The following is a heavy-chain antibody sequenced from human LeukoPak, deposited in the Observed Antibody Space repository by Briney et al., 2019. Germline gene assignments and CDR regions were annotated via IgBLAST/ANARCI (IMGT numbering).Heavy chain of an antibody. CDR1: GFTFSSYW. CDR2: INSDGSIT. CDR3: ARDWRYCTSSSCPQPFDY. V-gene: IGHV3-74*01. J-gene: IGHJ4*02. D-gene: IGHD2-2*01. Sequence: PGGSLRLSCAASGFTFSSYWMHWVRQAPGEGLIWVSRINSDGSITSYVDSVKGRFTISRDNAKNTLYLEMNSLRAEDTAVYFCARDWRYCTSSSCPQPFDYWGQGTLVTVSS.